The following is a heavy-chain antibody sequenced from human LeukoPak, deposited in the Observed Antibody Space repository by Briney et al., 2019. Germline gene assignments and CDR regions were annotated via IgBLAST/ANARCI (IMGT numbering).Heavy chain of an antibody. CDR2: ISSSSSYI. CDR1: GFTFSSYS. CDR3: ARGATYYYYYYYMDV. J-gene: IGHJ6*03. V-gene: IGHV3-21*01. Sequence: GGSLRLSCAASGFTFSSYSMNWVRQAPGKGLEWVSSISSSSSYIYYADSVKGRFTISRDNAKNSLYLQMNSLRAEDTAVYYCARGATYYYYYYYMDVWGKGTTVTVSS.